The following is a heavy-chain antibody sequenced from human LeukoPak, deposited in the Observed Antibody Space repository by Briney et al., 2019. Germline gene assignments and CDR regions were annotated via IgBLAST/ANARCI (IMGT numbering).Heavy chain of an antibody. Sequence: PSETLSLTCTVSGGSISSYYWSWIRQPAGKGLEWIGRIYTGGSTNYNPSLKNRVTMSVDTSKNQFSLKLSSVTAADTAVYYCARDRAYCSGGSCPPDDYFDYWGQGTLATVSS. CDR2: IYTGGST. J-gene: IGHJ4*02. CDR3: ARDRAYCSGGSCPPDDYFDY. CDR1: GGSISSYY. V-gene: IGHV4-4*07. D-gene: IGHD2-15*01.